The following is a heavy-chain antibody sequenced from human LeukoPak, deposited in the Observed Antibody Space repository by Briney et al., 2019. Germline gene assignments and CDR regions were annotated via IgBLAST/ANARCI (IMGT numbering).Heavy chain of an antibody. CDR3: ARHVYSSSWIYHYYYMDV. Sequence: SETLSLTCTVSGGSMSSSTYYWGWIRQPPGKGLEWIGSMYYSGSTYYNPSLKSRVTISVDTSKNQFSLKLSSVTAADTAVYFCARHVYSSSWIYHYYYMDVWGKGTTVTVSS. V-gene: IGHV4-39*01. D-gene: IGHD6-13*01. CDR1: GGSMSSSTYY. J-gene: IGHJ6*03. CDR2: MYYSGST.